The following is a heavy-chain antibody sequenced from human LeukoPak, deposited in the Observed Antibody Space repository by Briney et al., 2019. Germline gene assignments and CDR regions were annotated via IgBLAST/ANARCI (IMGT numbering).Heavy chain of an antibody. CDR1: GGTFSSYA. CDR3: AREGDSSSWIDY. D-gene: IGHD6-13*01. V-gene: IGHV1-69*05. J-gene: IGHJ4*02. Sequence: SVKVSCKASGGTFSSYAISWVRQAPGQGLEWMGGIIPIFGTANYAQKFQGRVTITTDESTSTAYMELSSLRSEDTAVYYCAREGDSSSWIDYWGQGTLVTVSS. CDR2: IIPIFGTA.